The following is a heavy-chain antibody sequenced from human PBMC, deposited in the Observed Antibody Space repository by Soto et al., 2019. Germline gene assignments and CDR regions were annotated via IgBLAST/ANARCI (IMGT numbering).Heavy chain of an antibody. D-gene: IGHD3-22*01. V-gene: IGHV3-21*01. Sequence: GGSLRLSCAASGFNFNSYTINWVRQAPGKRLEWLSSISSSGYIFSRDAVRGRFTISRDKAKNSVYLQINSLRAEDTAVYFCARDNPVINGNPVWFDPWGQGTLVTVSS. CDR2: ISSSGYI. J-gene: IGHJ5*02. CDR3: ARDNPVINGNPVWFDP. CDR1: GFNFNSYT.